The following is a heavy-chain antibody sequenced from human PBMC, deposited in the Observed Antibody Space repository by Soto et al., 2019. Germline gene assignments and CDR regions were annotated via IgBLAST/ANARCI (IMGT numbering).Heavy chain of an antibody. J-gene: IGHJ4*02. V-gene: IGHV4-59*01. CDR1: AGSISSYY. CDR3: ARGRLAGNF. CDR2: IYYSGST. D-gene: IGHD6-19*01. Sequence: SETLSSPFAVSAGSISSYYRTWIRQPPGKGLEWIGCIYYSGSTNYNPSLKSRVTISVDTSKNQFSLKLSSVTAADTAVYYCARGRLAGNFWGQGTLVTVSS.